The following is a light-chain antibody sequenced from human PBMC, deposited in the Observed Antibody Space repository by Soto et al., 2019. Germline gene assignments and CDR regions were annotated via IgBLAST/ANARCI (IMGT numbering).Light chain of an antibody. CDR3: QQRTNWPLT. CDR1: QSVSNS. J-gene: IGKJ4*01. CDR2: DVS. V-gene: IGKV3-11*01. Sequence: EIVLTQSPATLSLSPGERATLSCWASQSVSNSLAWYQQRPGQSPRLLIYDVSTRATGIPARFGGSGSGTDFTLTISSLETEDFAVYYCQQRTNWPLTFGGGTKLEI.